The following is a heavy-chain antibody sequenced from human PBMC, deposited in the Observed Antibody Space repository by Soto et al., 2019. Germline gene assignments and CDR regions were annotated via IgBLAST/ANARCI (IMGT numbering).Heavy chain of an antibody. CDR3: EKEEDYDIFTGYYIDY. CDR1: GFTFSSYW. Sequence: GGSLRLSCAASGFTFSSYWMHWVRQAPGKGLEWVAVISYDGSNKYYADSVKGRFTISRDNSKNTLYLQMNSLRAEDTAVYYYEKEEDYDIFTGYYIDYWGQRTLVRVSS. CDR2: ISYDGSNK. V-gene: IGHV3-30*18. J-gene: IGHJ4*02. D-gene: IGHD3-9*01.